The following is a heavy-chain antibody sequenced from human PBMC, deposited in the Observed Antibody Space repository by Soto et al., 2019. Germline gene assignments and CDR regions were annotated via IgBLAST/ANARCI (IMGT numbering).Heavy chain of an antibody. CDR2: IKSKTDGGTT. V-gene: IGHV3-15*01. Sequence: VGSLRLSCAASGFTFSNAWMSWVRQAPGKGLEWVGRIKSKTDGGTTDYAAPVKGRFTISRDDSKNMLYLQMNSLKTEDTAVYYCIGSGYYYGDAFDIWGQGTMVTVSS. J-gene: IGHJ3*02. CDR1: GFTFSNAW. CDR3: IGSGYYYGDAFDI. D-gene: IGHD3-22*01.